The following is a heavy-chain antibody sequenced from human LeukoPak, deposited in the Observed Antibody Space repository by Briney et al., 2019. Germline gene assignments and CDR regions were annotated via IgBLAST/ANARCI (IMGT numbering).Heavy chain of an antibody. CDR3: ARDAMVRGGPYYGMDV. CDR2: IKQDGSEK. Sequence: GGSLRLSCAASGFTFSSYWMSWVRQAPGKGLEWVANIKQDGSEKYYVDSAKGRFTIFRDNAKNSLYLQMNSLRAEDTAVYYCARDAMVRGGPYYGMDVWGQGTTVTVSS. CDR1: GFTFSSYW. V-gene: IGHV3-7*01. J-gene: IGHJ6*02. D-gene: IGHD3-10*01.